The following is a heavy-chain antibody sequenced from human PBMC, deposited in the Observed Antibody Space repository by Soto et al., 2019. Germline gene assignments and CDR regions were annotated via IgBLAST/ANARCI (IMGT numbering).Heavy chain of an antibody. CDR3: ARGGYSSTWSNLLDRSGLDV. Sequence: QVQLVQSGAEAKKPGSSVKVSCKTSGGTFSSYAISWVRQAPGQGLEWMGGIVPLFRTTNYAQKFQGRVTFTAETSRYTVYMELSALKSGDTAVYYCARGGYSSTWSNLLDRSGLDVWGQGTTVTVSS. CDR2: IVPLFRTT. D-gene: IGHD6-13*01. V-gene: IGHV1-69*06. CDR1: GGTFSSYA. J-gene: IGHJ6*02.